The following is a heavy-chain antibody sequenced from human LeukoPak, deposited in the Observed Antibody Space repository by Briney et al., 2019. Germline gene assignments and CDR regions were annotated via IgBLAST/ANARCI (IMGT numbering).Heavy chain of an antibody. CDR1: GVSFSGYY. CDR2: INHSGST. V-gene: IGHV4-34*01. D-gene: IGHD3-22*01. J-gene: IGHJ4*02. Sequence: SETLSLTCAAYGVSFSGYYWSWIRQPPVKGLEWIGDINHSGSTNYNPSLKSRVTISVDTSKNQFSLKLSSVTAADTAVYYCARALRTHYYDSSGYSDYWGQGTLVTVSS. CDR3: ARALRTHYYDSSGYSDY.